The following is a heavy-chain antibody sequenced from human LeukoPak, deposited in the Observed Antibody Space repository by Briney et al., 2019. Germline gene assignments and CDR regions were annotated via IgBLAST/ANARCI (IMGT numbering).Heavy chain of an antibody. J-gene: IGHJ4*02. CDR1: GFTFSSYG. Sequence: GGSLRLSCAASGFTFSSYGMHWVRQAPGKGLEWVAVIWYDGSNKYYADSVKGRFTISRDNSKNTLYLQMNSLRAEDTAVYYCAKERVIRSSGYFVWGQGTLVTVSS. D-gene: IGHD3-22*01. CDR2: IWYDGSNK. CDR3: AKERVIRSSGYFV. V-gene: IGHV3-33*06.